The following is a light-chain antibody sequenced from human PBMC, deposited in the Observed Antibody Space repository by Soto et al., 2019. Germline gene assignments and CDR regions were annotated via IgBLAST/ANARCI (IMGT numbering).Light chain of an antibody. CDR2: GAS. J-gene: IGKJ5*01. V-gene: IGKV1-27*01. CDR3: QVYNNGPPG. Sequence: DIQMTQSPSSLSASVGDRFTITCRASQGIGNYLACYQHKPGKVPKLLIYGASTLQSRVPSRFSGGGSGTEFTLTISGLQIEDLATYYCQVYNNGPPGFGQGTRLEIK. CDR1: QGIGNY.